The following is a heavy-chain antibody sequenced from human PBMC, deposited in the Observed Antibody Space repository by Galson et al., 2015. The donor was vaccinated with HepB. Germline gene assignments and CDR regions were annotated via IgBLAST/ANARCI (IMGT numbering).Heavy chain of an antibody. V-gene: IGHV1-24*01. J-gene: IGHJ5*02. CDR1: GYTLTELS. CDR3: ATAQMGDWQQLGGVWFDP. Sequence: SVKVSCKVSGYTLTELSMHWVRQAPGKGLEWMGGFDPEDGETIYAQKFQGRVTMTEDTSTDTAYMELSSLRSEDTAVYYCATAQMGDWQQLGGVWFDPWGQGTLVTVSS. D-gene: IGHD6-13*01. CDR2: FDPEDGET.